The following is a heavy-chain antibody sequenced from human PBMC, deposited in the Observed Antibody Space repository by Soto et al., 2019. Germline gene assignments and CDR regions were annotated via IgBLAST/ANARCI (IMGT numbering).Heavy chain of an antibody. V-gene: IGHV4-59*01. CDR3: ARDRGPGKGSINWFDP. CDR1: GGSISSSY. D-gene: IGHD4-4*01. Sequence: SETLSLTCTVSGGSISSSYWGWIRQPPGKGLEWIGYIYYSGSTNYNPSLKSRVTISVDTSKNQFSLKLSSVTAADTAVYYCARDRGPGKGSINWFDPWGQGTLVTVSS. J-gene: IGHJ5*02. CDR2: IYYSGST.